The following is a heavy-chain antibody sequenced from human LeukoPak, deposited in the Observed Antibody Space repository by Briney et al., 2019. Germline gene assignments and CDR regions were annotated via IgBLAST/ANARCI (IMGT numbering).Heavy chain of an antibody. CDR3: ARETDYYDPDLDY. CDR1: GGSVSSSSYY. D-gene: IGHD3-22*01. CDR2: VYYTGST. V-gene: IGHV4-39*07. Sequence: SETLSLTCTVSGGSVSSSSYYWGWIRQPPGKGLEWIGSVYYTGSTYSNPSLQSRITMSVDTSKNQFSLKLSSVTAADTAVYYCARETDYYDPDLDYWGQGTLVTVSS. J-gene: IGHJ4*02.